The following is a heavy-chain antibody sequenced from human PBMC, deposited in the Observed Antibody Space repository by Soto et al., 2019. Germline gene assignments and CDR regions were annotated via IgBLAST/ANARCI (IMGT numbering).Heavy chain of an antibody. CDR1: GGSISSYY. CDR3: ARPPKYYFDY. CDR2: IYYSGST. Sequence: SETLSLTCTVSGGSISSYYWSWIRQPPGKGLEWIGYIYYSGSTNYNPSLKSRVTISVDTSKNQFSLKLSSVTAADTAVYYCARPPKYYFDYWGQGPLVTVSS. J-gene: IGHJ4*02. V-gene: IGHV4-59*08.